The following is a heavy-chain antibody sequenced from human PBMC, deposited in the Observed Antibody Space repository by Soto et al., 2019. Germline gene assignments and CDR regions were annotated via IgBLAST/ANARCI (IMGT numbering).Heavy chain of an antibody. J-gene: IGHJ3*02. Sequence: QVQLVESGGGVVQPGRSLRLSCAASGFTFSSYAMHWVRQAPGKGLEWVAVISYDGSNKYYADSAKGRFTISRDNSKNTLYLQMNSLRAEDTAVYYCARSSDAFDIWGQGTMVTVSS. CDR2: ISYDGSNK. CDR3: ARSSDAFDI. V-gene: IGHV3-30-3*01. CDR1: GFTFSSYA.